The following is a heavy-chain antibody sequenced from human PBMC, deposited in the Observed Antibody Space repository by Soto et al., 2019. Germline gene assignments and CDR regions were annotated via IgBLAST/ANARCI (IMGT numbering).Heavy chain of an antibody. V-gene: IGHV2-5*02. CDR1: RFSLSASGVG. CDR2: IYWDDYK. CDR3: AHRPQRQLVKGYFDY. D-gene: IGHD6-13*01. Sequence: GXTLVTPTQTLAXNCTFSRFSLSASGVGVVWMRQRPGKALEWLALIYWDDYKRYIPSLKSKLTITNDTSKKPVVLTMTNMDPVDTATSYCAHRPQRQLVKGYFDYWVQGTLVTVSS. J-gene: IGHJ4*02.